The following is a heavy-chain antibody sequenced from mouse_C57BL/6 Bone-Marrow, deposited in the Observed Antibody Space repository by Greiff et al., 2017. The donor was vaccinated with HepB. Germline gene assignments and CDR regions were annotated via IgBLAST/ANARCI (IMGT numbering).Heavy chain of an antibody. CDR2: ISNGGGST. J-gene: IGHJ4*01. D-gene: IGHD2-5*01. CDR3: ARRAYYSNWGAMDY. V-gene: IGHV5-12*01. Sequence: EVMLVESGGGLVQPGGSLKLSCAASGFTFSDYYMYWVRQTPEKRLEWVAYISNGGGSTYYPDTVKGRFTISRDNAKNTLYLQMSRLKSEDTAMYYCARRAYYSNWGAMDYWGQGTSVTVSS. CDR1: GFTFSDYY.